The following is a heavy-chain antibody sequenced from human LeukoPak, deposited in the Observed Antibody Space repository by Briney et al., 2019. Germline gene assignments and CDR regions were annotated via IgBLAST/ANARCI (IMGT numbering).Heavy chain of an antibody. J-gene: IGHJ4*02. CDR2: IGSPGET. CDR1: GFDFSICA. CDR3: ATDATPGHSIWDYFAY. D-gene: IGHD2-15*01. Sequence: PGGSLRLSCAASGFDFSICAMTWVPQAPGKGLEWVATIGSPGETYYADSVKGRFAVSRENTQNTVFLQLTSLTAEDTVIYYCATDATPGHSIWDYFAYCGQGALVTVS. V-gene: IGHV3-23*01.